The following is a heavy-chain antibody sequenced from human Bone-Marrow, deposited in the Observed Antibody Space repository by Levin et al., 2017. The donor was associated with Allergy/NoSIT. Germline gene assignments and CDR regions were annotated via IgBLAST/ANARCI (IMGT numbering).Heavy chain of an antibody. CDR1: GVSLNELS. CDR2: FHPESGER. J-gene: IGHJ4*02. Sequence: ASVKVSCKVSGVSLNELSMHWVRQAPGQGLEWMGGFHPESGERVHSVTFQGRVSMTEDTSTGTAYMELRSPRFDDTAIYYCTTWLGGSYPYFDYWGQGTRVTVSS. V-gene: IGHV1-24*01. CDR3: TTWLGGSYPYFDY. D-gene: IGHD2-15*01.